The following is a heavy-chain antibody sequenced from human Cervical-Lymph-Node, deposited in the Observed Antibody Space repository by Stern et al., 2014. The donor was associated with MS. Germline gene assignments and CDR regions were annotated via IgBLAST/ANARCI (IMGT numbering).Heavy chain of an antibody. J-gene: IGHJ4*02. CDR1: GFTFSSYS. Sequence: VHLVQSGGGVGKPGGSVGLSCGASGFTFSSYSMHWVRQAPGQGLGGVSAISSSSSYIYYADSVKGRFTSSRDNAKNSLYLQMNSLRAEDTAVYYCARERLGGDDYWGQGTLVTVSS. V-gene: IGHV3-21*01. CDR2: ISSSSSYI. CDR3: ARERLGGDDY. D-gene: IGHD3-16*01.